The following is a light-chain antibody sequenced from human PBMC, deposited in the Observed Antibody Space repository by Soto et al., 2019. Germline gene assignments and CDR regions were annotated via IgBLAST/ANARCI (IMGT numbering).Light chain of an antibody. J-gene: IGLJ1*01. CDR3: SSYSISTAYL. Sequence: QSVLTQPASVSGSPGQSSTISCTGTSSDVGGCDYVSWYQLHPGNAPKLMIFEVSNRPSGVSYRFSGSKSGNTASLTISGLQAEDEADYFCSSYSISTAYLFGTGTKV. V-gene: IGLV2-14*01. CDR1: SSDVGGCDY. CDR2: EVS.